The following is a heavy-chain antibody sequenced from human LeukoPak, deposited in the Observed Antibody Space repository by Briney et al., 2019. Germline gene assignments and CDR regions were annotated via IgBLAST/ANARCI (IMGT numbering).Heavy chain of an antibody. V-gene: IGHV1-46*01. CDR1: GYTFTSYY. D-gene: IGHD5-24*01. CDR3: ARVGDGYNYAFDI. J-gene: IGHJ3*02. CDR2: INPSGGST. Sequence: EASVKVSCKASGYTFTSYYMHWVRQAPGQGLEWMGIINPSGGSTSYAQKFQGRVTMTRDMSTSTVYMELSSLRSDDTAVYYCARVGDGYNYAFDIWGQGTMVTVSS.